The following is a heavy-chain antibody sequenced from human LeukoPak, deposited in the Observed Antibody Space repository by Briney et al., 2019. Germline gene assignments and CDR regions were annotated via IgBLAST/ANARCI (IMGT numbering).Heavy chain of an antibody. CDR1: GFTFSTYS. D-gene: IGHD1-26*01. Sequence: GGSLRLSCAASGFTFSTYSMNWVRQAPGKGLEWTSYISSSSSDRNYADSVKGRFAISRDNAQNSLYLQMSSLRAEDTAVYYCVRDSQVGDTADLGYWGQGTLVTVSS. CDR3: VRDSQVGDTADLGY. V-gene: IGHV3-48*01. CDR2: ISSSSSDR. J-gene: IGHJ4*02.